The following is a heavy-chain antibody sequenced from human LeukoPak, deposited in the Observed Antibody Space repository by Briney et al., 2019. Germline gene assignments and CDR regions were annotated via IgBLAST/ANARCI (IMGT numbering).Heavy chain of an antibody. CDR1: GFPFSRYR. J-gene: IGHJ3*02. CDR3: ARGGLAYNI. Sequence: GAPGLSCACSGFPFSRYRMDWGREAPGQLLEWVLCISSSSSYICYADSVKGRFTISRENGKNSLYLKMNSLRAEDTAVYYCARGGLAYNIWGQGTMVTVSS. V-gene: IGHV3-21*01. CDR2: ISSSSSYI.